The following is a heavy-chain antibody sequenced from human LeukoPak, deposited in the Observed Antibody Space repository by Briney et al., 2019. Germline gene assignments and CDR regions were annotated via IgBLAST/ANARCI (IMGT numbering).Heavy chain of an antibody. D-gene: IGHD2-15*01. CDR1: GFTFSSFT. CDR3: ARGSEYCSGGTCYLNWFDP. CDR2: ISSSSRYI. Sequence: GGSLRLSCAASGFTFSSFTMNWVRQAPGKGLEWVSSISSSSRYIYYADSVRGQFTISRDNAKNSLYLQMNSLRAEDTAVYYCARGSEYCSGGTCYLNWFDPWGQGTLVTVSS. V-gene: IGHV3-21*01. J-gene: IGHJ5*02.